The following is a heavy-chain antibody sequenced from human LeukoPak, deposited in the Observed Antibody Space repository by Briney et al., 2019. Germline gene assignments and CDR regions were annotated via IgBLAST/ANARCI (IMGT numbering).Heavy chain of an antibody. D-gene: IGHD6-19*01. CDR1: GFTFSSYA. J-gene: IGHJ6*03. Sequence: PGGSLRLSCAASGFTFSSYAMSWVRQAPGKGLEWVSDINGSGGSTYYADSVKGRLTISRDNSKNTLYLQMNSLRDEDTAVYYCARDPYSGGYGAYYYYYYMDVWGKGTTVTVSS. CDR2: INGSGGST. V-gene: IGHV3-23*01. CDR3: ARDPYSGGYGAYYYYYYMDV.